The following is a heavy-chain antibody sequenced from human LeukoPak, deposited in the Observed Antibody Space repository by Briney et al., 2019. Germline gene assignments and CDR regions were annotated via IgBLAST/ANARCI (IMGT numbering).Heavy chain of an antibody. CDR1: GFTFSSYA. CDR2: ISYDGSNK. D-gene: IGHD3-3*01. Sequence: GGCLRLSCAASGFTFSSYAMHWVRQAPGKGLEWLAVISYDGSNKYYADSVKGRFTISRDNSKNTLYLQMNSLRAEDTAVYYCANSLMDDFWSGYYPFAYWGQGTLVTVSS. J-gene: IGHJ4*02. V-gene: IGHV3-30-3*01. CDR3: ANSLMDDFWSGYYPFAY.